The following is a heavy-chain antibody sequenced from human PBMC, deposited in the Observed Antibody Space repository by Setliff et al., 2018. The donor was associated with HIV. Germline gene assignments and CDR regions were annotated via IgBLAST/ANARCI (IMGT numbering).Heavy chain of an antibody. Sequence: SVKVSCKASGYTFTGYYMHWVRQAPGQGLEWMGGIIPIFGTTNYAQKFQGRVTITADESTTTAYMELSSLRSEDTAVYYCVRDTSSSTGYNYYYGMDVWGQGTKVTVSS. J-gene: IGHJ6*02. CDR2: IIPIFGTT. CDR1: GYTFTGYY. D-gene: IGHD6-6*01. V-gene: IGHV1-69*13. CDR3: VRDTSSSTGYNYYYGMDV.